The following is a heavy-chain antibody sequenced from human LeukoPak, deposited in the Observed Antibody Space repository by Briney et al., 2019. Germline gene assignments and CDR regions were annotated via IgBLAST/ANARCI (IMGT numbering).Heavy chain of an antibody. CDR1: GYTFTSYD. J-gene: IGHJ4*02. CDR3: ARVSIAARAFDY. Sequence: GASVKVSCKASGYTFTSYDINWVRQATGQGLEWMGWMNPNSGNTGYAQKFQGRVTITRNTSISTAYMELSSLRSEDTAVYYCARVSIAARAFDYWGQGTLVTVSS. V-gene: IGHV1-8*03. CDR2: MNPNSGNT. D-gene: IGHD6-6*01.